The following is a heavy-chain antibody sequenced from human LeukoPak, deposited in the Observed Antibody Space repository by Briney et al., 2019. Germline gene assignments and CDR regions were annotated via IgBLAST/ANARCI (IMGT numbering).Heavy chain of an antibody. D-gene: IGHD4-11*01. CDR2: INPNSGGT. CDR1: GYTFTGYY. V-gene: IGHV1-2*04. J-gene: IGHJ6*03. CDR3: ARRTVTTDWYCYMDV. Sequence: GASVKVSCKASGYTFTGYYMHWVRQAPGQGLEWMGWINPNSGGTNYAQKFQGWVTMTRDTSISTAYMELSRLRSDDTAVYYCARRTVTTDWYCYMDVWGKGTTVTVS.